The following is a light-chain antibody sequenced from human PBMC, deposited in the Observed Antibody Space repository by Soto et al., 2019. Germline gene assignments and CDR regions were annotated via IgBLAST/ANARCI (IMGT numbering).Light chain of an antibody. J-gene: IGKJ1*01. Sequence: ETVLTQSPGTLSLSPGERAPLSCRATQSVSSSYLAWYQHKPGQAPRLLIYGASTRATAIPDRFSGGGSGTDFTLTISRLQPEDFAVYYCQQYGSSLWTFGQGTKVDIK. CDR1: QSVSSSY. V-gene: IGKV3-20*01. CDR2: GAS. CDR3: QQYGSSLWT.